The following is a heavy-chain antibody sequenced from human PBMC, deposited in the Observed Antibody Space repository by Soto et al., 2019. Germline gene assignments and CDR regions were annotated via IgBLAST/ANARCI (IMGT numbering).Heavy chain of an antibody. CDR1: GFSLSTYGVG. Sequence: QITLKESGPTLVTPTQTLTLTCTFSGFSLSTYGVGVGWIRQPTGKSLELRALAYWDDDERYSPSLKSRLTITKDADTIAVVLTQTNMAPVDTAKYFCAHSLTGGYDRYFDYWGPGTLVTVSS. D-gene: IGHD7-27*01. CDR3: AHSLTGGYDRYFDY. V-gene: IGHV2-5*02. CDR2: AYWDDDE. J-gene: IGHJ4*02.